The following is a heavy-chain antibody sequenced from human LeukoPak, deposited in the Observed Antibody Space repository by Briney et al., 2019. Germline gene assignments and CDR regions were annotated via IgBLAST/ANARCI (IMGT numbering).Heavy chain of an antibody. V-gene: IGHV3-30-3*01. D-gene: IGHD6-6*01. J-gene: IGHJ6*02. Sequence: GGSLRLSCAASGFTFSSYALHWVRQAPGKGLKRVAVISFDGSKTYYADSMKGRCTISRDNSKNTLYLQMNSLRAEDTAAYYCARDRQPYYHYYGMDVWGQGTTVTVSS. CDR1: GFTFSSYA. CDR2: ISFDGSKT. CDR3: ARDRQPYYHYYGMDV.